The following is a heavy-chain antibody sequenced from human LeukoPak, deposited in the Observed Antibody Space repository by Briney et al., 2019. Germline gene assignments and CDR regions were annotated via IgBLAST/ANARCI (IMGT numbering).Heavy chain of an antibody. D-gene: IGHD3-22*01. Sequence: ASVKVSCKASGYTFTSYGISWVRQAPGQGLEWMGWISAYNGNTNYAQKLQGRGTMTTDTSTRTAYMELGSLRSDDTAVYYCARVSPYYYDSSGYYFARWFDPWGQGTLVTVSS. CDR2: ISAYNGNT. V-gene: IGHV1-18*01. CDR1: GYTFTSYG. J-gene: IGHJ5*02. CDR3: ARVSPYYYDSSGYYFARWFDP.